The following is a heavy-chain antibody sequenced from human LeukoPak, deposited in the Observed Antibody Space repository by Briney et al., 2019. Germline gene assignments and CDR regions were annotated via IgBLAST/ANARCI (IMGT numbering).Heavy chain of an antibody. CDR1: GFTFGDYA. Sequence: GGSLRLSCTASGFTFGDYAMSWFRQAPGKGLEWVSFIRSKAYGGTTEYAASVKGRFTISRDDSKSIAYLQMNSLKTEDTAVYYCTRLRFLEWLLPDYWGQGTLVTVSS. D-gene: IGHD3-3*01. CDR2: IRSKAYGGTT. CDR3: TRLRFLEWLLPDY. J-gene: IGHJ4*02. V-gene: IGHV3-49*03.